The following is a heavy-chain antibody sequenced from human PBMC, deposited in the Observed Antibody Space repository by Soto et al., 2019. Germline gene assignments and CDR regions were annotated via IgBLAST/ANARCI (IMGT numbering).Heavy chain of an antibody. Sequence: PGGSLRLSCAASGFTFSSYWMHWVRQAPGKGLVWVSRINSDGSGTTYADSVKGRFTISRDNAKNTLYLQMNSLRAEDSAVYYCQSGIAAAGSIDYWGQGTLVTVSS. V-gene: IGHV3-74*01. J-gene: IGHJ4*02. CDR3: QSGIAAAGSIDY. D-gene: IGHD6-13*01. CDR2: INSDGSGT. CDR1: GFTFSSYW.